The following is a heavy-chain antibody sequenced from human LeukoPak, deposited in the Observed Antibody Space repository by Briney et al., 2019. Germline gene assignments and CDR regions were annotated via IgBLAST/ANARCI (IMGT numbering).Heavy chain of an antibody. CDR3: ARQVTMVRGASEGNWFDP. CDR1: GGSISSYY. Sequence: SETLSLTCTVSGGSISSYYWSWIRQPPGKGLEWIGYIYYSGGTNYNPSLKSRVTISVDTSKNQFSLKLSSVTAADTAVYYCARQVTMVRGASEGNWFDPWGQGTLVTVSS. D-gene: IGHD3-10*01. J-gene: IGHJ5*02. V-gene: IGHV4-59*08. CDR2: IYYSGGT.